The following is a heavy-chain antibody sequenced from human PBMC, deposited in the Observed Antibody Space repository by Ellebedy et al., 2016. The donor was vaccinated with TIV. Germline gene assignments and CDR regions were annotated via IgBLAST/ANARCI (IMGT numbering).Heavy chain of an antibody. V-gene: IGHV1-69*13. CDR2: VIPIFGTA. CDR3: ARGRRGSSWDLFDY. J-gene: IGHJ4*02. Sequence: AASVKVSCKASGGTFSSYAISWVRQAPGQGLEWMGGVIPIFGTANYAQKFQGRVTITADESTSTAYMELSSLRSEDTAVYYCARGRRGSSWDLFDYWGQGTLVTVSS. D-gene: IGHD6-13*01. CDR1: GGTFSSYA.